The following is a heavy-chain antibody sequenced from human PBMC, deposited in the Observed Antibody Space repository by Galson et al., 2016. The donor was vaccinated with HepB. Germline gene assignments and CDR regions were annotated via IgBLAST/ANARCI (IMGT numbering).Heavy chain of an antibody. CDR3: ARDVQYRFDS. CDR2: ISTYSGDT. Sequence: SVKVSCKAFGYTFTTSGISWVRQAPGQGLEWMGWISTYSGDTKYAQNFQGGPTLTTDPSTTTAYMELRSLRFDDTAMYYCARDVQYRFDSWGQGTLVTVSS. D-gene: IGHD2/OR15-2a*01. J-gene: IGHJ4*02. CDR1: GYTFTTSG. V-gene: IGHV1-18*01.